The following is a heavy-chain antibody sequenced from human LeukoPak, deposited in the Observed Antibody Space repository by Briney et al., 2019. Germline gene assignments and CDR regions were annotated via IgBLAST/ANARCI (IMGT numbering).Heavy chain of an antibody. D-gene: IGHD3-22*01. CDR2: IDWDDDK. V-gene: IGHV2-70*20. J-gene: IGHJ4*02. CDR1: GFSLSTSGIC. Sequence: RGSGPTLVNPTQTLTLTCTCSGFSLSTSGICVSWVRQPPGKALEWLALIDWDDDKYYSTSLKTRLTISKDTSKNQVVLTMTIMDPVDTATYYCARLYYYDSSGYYLGFDYWGQGTLVTVSS. CDR3: ARLYYYDSSGYYLGFDY.